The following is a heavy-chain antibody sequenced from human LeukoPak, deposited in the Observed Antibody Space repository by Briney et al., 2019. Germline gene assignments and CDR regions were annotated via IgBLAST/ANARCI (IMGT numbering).Heavy chain of an antibody. Sequence: SETLSLTCTVSGRSISSYYWSWIRQPAGKGLEWIGRIYTSGSTNYNPSLKSRVTMSVDTSKNQFSLKLSSVTTADTAVYYCARDGIVGASRDYYYGMDVWGQGTTVTVSS. CDR2: IYTSGST. J-gene: IGHJ6*02. V-gene: IGHV4-4*07. CDR3: ARDGIVGASRDYYYGMDV. CDR1: GRSISSYY. D-gene: IGHD1-26*01.